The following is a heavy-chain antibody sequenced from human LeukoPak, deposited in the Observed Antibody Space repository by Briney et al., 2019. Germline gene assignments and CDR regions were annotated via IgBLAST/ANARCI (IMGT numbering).Heavy chain of an antibody. CDR1: GFTFSSYA. D-gene: IGHD3-22*01. J-gene: IGHJ5*02. Sequence: GGSLRLSCAASGFTFSSYAMSWVRQAPGKGLEWVSAISGSGGSTYYADSVKGRFTISRDNSKNTLYLQMNSLRAEDTAVYYCARSQRYTYYYGSSAKTNWFDPWGQGTLVTVSS. CDR2: ISGSGGST. V-gene: IGHV3-23*01. CDR3: ARSQRYTYYYGSSAKTNWFDP.